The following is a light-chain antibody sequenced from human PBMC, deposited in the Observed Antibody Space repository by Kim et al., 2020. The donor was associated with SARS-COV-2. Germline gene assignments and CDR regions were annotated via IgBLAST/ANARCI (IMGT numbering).Light chain of an antibody. CDR3: ATWDSSLSAVI. CDR2: DSD. V-gene: IGLV1-51*01. CDR1: NSNIGSNY. Sequence: QSALTQPPSLSAAPGQKVTISCSGSNSNIGSNYVCWYQQLPGATPHLLIYDSDRRPSGIPDRSSGSKSGSSATLGITGLQTGDEADYYCATWDSSLSAVIFGGGTKLTVL. J-gene: IGLJ2*01.